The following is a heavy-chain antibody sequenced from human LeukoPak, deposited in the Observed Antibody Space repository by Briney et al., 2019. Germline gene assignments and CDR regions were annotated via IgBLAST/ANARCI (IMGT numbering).Heavy chain of an antibody. Sequence: GGSLRLSCAASGFTFSGYSMNWVRQAPGKGLEWVSTISSSSSYIYYADSVKGRFTISRDNAKNSLYLQMNSLRAEDTAVYYCARDRDRVGYCSGGSCYSYAFDIWGQGTMVTVSS. V-gene: IGHV3-21*01. CDR2: ISSSSSYI. CDR1: GFTFSGYS. CDR3: ARDRDRVGYCSGGSCYSYAFDI. D-gene: IGHD2-15*01. J-gene: IGHJ3*02.